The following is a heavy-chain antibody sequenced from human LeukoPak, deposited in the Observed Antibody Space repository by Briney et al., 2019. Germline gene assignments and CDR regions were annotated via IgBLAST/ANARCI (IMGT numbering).Heavy chain of an antibody. CDR1: GFTFSNYA. Sequence: GGSLRLSCAASGFTFSNYAMSWVRQAPGKGLEWVSAISGSGISTYYADSVKGRFTISRDNSKNTLYLQMNSLRAEDTALYYCAKDDSPYCGGDCPLDYWGQGTLVTVSS. V-gene: IGHV3-23*01. J-gene: IGHJ4*02. CDR2: ISGSGIST. D-gene: IGHD2-21*02. CDR3: AKDDSPYCGGDCPLDY.